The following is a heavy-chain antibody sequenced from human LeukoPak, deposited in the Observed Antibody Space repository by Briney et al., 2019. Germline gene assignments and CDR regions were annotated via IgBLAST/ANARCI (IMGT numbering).Heavy chain of an antibody. CDR2: IYTSGST. CDR1: GGSISRGSYY. Sequence: SQTLSLTCTVSGGSISRGSYYWSWIRQPAGKGLEWIGRIYTSGSTNYNPSLKSRVTISVDTSKNQFSLKLSSVTAADTAVYYCAREDYYDSSGYYLNWFDPWGQGTLVTVSS. J-gene: IGHJ5*02. D-gene: IGHD3-22*01. CDR3: AREDYYDSSGYYLNWFDP. V-gene: IGHV4-61*02.